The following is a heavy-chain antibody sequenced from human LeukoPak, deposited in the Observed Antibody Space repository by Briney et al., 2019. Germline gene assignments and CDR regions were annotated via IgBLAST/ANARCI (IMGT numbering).Heavy chain of an antibody. CDR1: GGTFSSYA. J-gene: IGHJ4*02. CDR3: ARDQSWNERFDY. V-gene: IGHV1-69*05. CDR2: IIPIFGTA. Sequence: ASVKVSCKASGGTFSSYAISWVRQAPGQGLEWMGRIIPIFGTANYAQKFQGRVTITTDESTSTAYMELSSLRSEDTAVYYCARDQSWNERFDYWGQGTLVTVSS. D-gene: IGHD1-1*01.